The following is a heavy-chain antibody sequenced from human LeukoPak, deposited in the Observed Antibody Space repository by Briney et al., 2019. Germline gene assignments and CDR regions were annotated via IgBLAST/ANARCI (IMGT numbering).Heavy chain of an antibody. CDR2: IKQDGSEK. CDR3: AREGGGYFDWFDIPGAFDI. J-gene: IGHJ3*02. CDR1: GFTFSSYW. V-gene: IGHV3-7*01. D-gene: IGHD3-9*01. Sequence: GGSLRLSCAASGFTFSSYWMSWVRQAPGKGLEWVANIKQDGSEKYYVDSVKGRFTISRDNAKNSLYLQMNSLRAEDTAVYYCAREGGGYFDWFDIPGAFDIWGQGTMVTVSS.